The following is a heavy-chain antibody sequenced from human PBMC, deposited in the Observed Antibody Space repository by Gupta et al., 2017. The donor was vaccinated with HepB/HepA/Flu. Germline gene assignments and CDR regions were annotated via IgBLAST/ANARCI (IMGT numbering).Heavy chain of an antibody. CDR3: ARCEGYSSSPPTGMDV. J-gene: IGHJ6*02. CDR1: GYTFTSYA. CDR2: INAGNGNT. D-gene: IGHD6-13*01. Sequence: QVQLVQSGAEVKKPGASVKVSCKASGYTFTSYAMHWVRQAPGQRLEWMGWINAGNGNTKYSQKFQGRVTITRDTSASTAYMELSSLRSEDTAVYYCARCEGYSSSPPTGMDVWGQGTTVTVSS. V-gene: IGHV1-3*01.